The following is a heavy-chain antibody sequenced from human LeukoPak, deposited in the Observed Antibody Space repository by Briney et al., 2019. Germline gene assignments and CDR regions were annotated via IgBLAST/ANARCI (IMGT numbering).Heavy chain of an antibody. CDR3: ARGPYSYDSSGAFDI. J-gene: IGHJ3*02. V-gene: IGHV4-61*02. Sequence: SETLSLTCAVSGGPLSSGDYYWSWIRQPAGKGLEWIGRISSSGSTNYNPSLKSRVTISVDTSKNQFSLKLSSVTAADTAVYFCARGPYSYDSSGAFDIWGQGTMVTVSS. CDR2: ISSSGST. CDR1: GGPLSSGDYY. D-gene: IGHD3-22*01.